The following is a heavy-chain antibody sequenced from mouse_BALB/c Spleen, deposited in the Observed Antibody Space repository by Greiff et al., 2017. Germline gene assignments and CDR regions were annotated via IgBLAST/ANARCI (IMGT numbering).Heavy chain of an antibody. J-gene: IGHJ2*01. CDR2: INPSNGRT. CDR1: GYTFTSYW. V-gene: IGHV1S81*02. CDR3: AREGVDY. Sequence: QVQLQQPGAELVKPGASVKLSCKASGYTFTSYWMHWVKQRPGQGLEWIGEINPSNGRTNYNEKFKSKATLTVDKSSSTAYMQLSSLTSEDSAVYYCAREGVDYWGQGTTLTVSS.